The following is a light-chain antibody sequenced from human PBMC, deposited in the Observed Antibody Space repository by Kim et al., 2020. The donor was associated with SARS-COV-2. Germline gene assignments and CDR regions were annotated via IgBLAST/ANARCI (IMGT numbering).Light chain of an antibody. CDR2: AAS. CDR1: HTISSW. Sequence: GDRVTITCRASHTISSWLAWYQHKPGKAPKLLIYAASSLESGVPSRFSGSGSGTEFTLTISSLQSDDFATYYCQQYETYPYTFGQGTKLEI. CDR3: QQYETYPYT. J-gene: IGKJ2*01. V-gene: IGKV1-5*01.